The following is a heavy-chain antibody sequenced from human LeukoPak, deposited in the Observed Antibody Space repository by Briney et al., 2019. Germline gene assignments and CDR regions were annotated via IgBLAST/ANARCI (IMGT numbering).Heavy chain of an antibody. D-gene: IGHD3-22*01. CDR2: ITPIFGTT. V-gene: IGHV1-69*13. J-gene: IGHJ4*02. CDR1: GGTFSSYA. CDR3: ARAMLRSTYYYDSSGYYYGDYFDY. Sequence: ASVKVSCKASGGTFSSYAISWVRQAPGQGLEWMGGITPIFGTTNYAQKFQGRVTITADESTSTAYMELSSLRSEDTAVYYCARAMLRSTYYYDSSGYYYGDYFDYWGQGTLVTVSS.